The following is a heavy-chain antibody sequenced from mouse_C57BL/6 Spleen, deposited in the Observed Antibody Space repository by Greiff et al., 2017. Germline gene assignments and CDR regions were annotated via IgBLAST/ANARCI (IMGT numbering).Heavy chain of an antibody. CDR2: IYPRSGNT. Sequence: QVQLQQSGAELARPGASVKLSCKASGYTFTSYGISWVKQRTGQGLEWIGEIYPRSGNTYYNEKFKGKATLTADKSSSTAYMELRSLTSEDSAVYFCARPLYSNYAMDYWGQGTSVTGSS. CDR3: ARPLYSNYAMDY. J-gene: IGHJ4*01. V-gene: IGHV1-81*01. D-gene: IGHD2-5*01. CDR1: GYTFTSYG.